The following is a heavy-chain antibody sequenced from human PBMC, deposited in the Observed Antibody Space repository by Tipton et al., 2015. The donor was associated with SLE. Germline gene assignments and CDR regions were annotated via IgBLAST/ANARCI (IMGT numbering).Heavy chain of an antibody. CDR2: IFTSGNT. CDR3: ASGGYYDSGNYYGGWFDP. J-gene: IGHJ5*02. CDR1: GGSISNYY. V-gene: IGHV4-4*08. D-gene: IGHD3-10*01. Sequence: TLSLTCTVSGGSISNYYWSWIRQSPGKGLEWFGYIFTSGNTNYNPSLKSRVTMSVDTSKNQFSLKLSSVTAADAAVYYCASGGYYDSGNYYGGWFDPWGQGTLVTVSS.